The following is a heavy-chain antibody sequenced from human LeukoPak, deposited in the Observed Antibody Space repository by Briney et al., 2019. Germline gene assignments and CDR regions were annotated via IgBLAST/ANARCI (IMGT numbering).Heavy chain of an antibody. J-gene: IGHJ4*02. Sequence: GASVKVSCKASGYTFTTYGITWVRQAPGQGLEWMGWISAYNGNTNYAQRLQGRVTMTTDTSTSTAYMELRSLRSDDTAVYYCARALVDGYKELGYWGQGTLVTVSS. D-gene: IGHD5-24*01. CDR1: GYTFTTYG. CDR3: ARALVDGYKELGY. V-gene: IGHV1-18*01. CDR2: ISAYNGNT.